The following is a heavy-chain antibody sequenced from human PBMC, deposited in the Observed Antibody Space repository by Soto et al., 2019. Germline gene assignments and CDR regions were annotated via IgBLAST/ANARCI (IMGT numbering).Heavy chain of an antibody. J-gene: IGHJ5*02. Sequence: HVQLRQWGAGLLKPSDTLSLTCAVYGESLNYYYWSWIRQAPGKGLEWIGEFYQGGSTHYNPSVXXXXXXSXXXXXXXXXXXXXXXXXXXXXTYYXXXXXXPDRFANWGQGTLVTVSS. CDR3: XXXXXPDRFAN. CDR2: FYQGGST. D-gene: IGHD3-22*01. V-gene: IGHV4-34*01. CDR1: GESLNYYY.